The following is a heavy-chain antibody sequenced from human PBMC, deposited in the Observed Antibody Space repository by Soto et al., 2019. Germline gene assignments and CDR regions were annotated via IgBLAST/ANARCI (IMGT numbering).Heavy chain of an antibody. Sequence: SETLSLTCAVYGGSFSGYYWSWIRQPPGKGLEWIGEINHSGSTNYNPSLKSRVTISVDTSKNQFSLKLSSVTAADTAVYDCARRLQLGIWYFDLWGRGTLVTVSS. CDR1: GGSFSGYY. CDR2: INHSGST. V-gene: IGHV4-34*01. J-gene: IGHJ2*01. CDR3: ARRLQLGIWYFDL. D-gene: IGHD7-27*01.